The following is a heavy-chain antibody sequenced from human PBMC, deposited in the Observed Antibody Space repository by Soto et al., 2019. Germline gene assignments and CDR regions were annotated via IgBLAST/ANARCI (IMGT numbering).Heavy chain of an antibody. CDR2: ISGSGGST. D-gene: IGHD6-13*01. CDR1: GFTLSSYA. Sequence: PGGPLRLSCSASGFTLSSYAMSWVRQAPGKGLEWVSAISGSGGSTYYADSVKGRFTISRDNSKNTLYLQMNSLRAEDTAVYYCAKGWRAAAGPDAFDIWGKGTMVTVSS. V-gene: IGHV3-23*01. CDR3: AKGWRAAAGPDAFDI. J-gene: IGHJ3*02.